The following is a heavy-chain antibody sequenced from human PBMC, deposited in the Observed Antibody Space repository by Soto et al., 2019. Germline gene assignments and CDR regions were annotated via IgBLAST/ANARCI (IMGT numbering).Heavy chain of an antibody. J-gene: IGHJ6*02. CDR2: ISAYNGNT. V-gene: IGHV1-18*04. Sequence: WASVKVSCKASGYTFTSYGISWVRQAPGQGLEWMGWISAYNGNTNYAQKLQGRVTMTTDTSTSTAYMELRSLRSDDTAVYYCARDPPGIRFLEWLYPYYYYYGMDVWGQGTTVTVSS. CDR3: ARDPPGIRFLEWLYPYYYYYGMDV. CDR1: GYTFTSYG. D-gene: IGHD3-3*01.